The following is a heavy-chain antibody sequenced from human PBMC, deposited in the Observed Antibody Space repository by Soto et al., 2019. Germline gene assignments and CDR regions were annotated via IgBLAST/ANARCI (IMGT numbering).Heavy chain of an antibody. Sequence: GGSLRLSCAASGFTFSSYGMHWVRQAPGKGLEWAAVISYDGSNKYYADSVKGRFTISRDNSKNTLYLQMNSLRAEDTAVYYCAKGLTDFWSGYYVWSAYYYGMDVWGQGTPVTVSS. CDR2: ISYDGSNK. D-gene: IGHD3-3*01. CDR1: GFTFSSYG. V-gene: IGHV3-30*18. J-gene: IGHJ6*02. CDR3: AKGLTDFWSGYYVWSAYYYGMDV.